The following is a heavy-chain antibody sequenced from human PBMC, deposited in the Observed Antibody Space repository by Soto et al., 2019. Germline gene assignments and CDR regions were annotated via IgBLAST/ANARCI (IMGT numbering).Heavy chain of an antibody. Sequence: QVQLQESGPGLVRPSETLSLTCTVSGGSISSYRWSWIRQPAGKGLEWIGRLNTYGDTHYNPSLTRRVTVSLDTSRNQFFLTLRSVTAADSAVYHCGRESGETCDDEASWGQGTPVTVSS. V-gene: IGHV4-4*07. CDR3: GRESGETCDDEAS. CDR2: LNTYGDT. CDR1: GGSISSYR. D-gene: IGHD1-26*01. J-gene: IGHJ5*02.